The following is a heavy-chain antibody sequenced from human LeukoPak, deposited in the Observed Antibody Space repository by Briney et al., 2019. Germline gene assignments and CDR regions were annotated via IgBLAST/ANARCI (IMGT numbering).Heavy chain of an antibody. CDR2: IWYDGSNK. D-gene: IGHD3-3*01. Sequence: GGSLRLSCAATGFIFSSYGMHWVRQAPGKGLEWVAVIWYDGSNKYYADSVKGRFTISRDNSKNTLYLQMNSLRAEDTAVYYCARDSAYDFWSGYFCRGMDVWGQGTTVTVSS. V-gene: IGHV3-33*01. CDR3: ARDSAYDFWSGYFCRGMDV. J-gene: IGHJ6*02. CDR1: GFIFSSYG.